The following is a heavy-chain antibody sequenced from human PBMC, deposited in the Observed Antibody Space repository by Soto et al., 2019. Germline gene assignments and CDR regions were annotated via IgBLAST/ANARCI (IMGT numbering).Heavy chain of an antibody. CDR3: AADGDGYDQKVDY. J-gene: IGHJ4*02. CDR1: GFTFTSSA. D-gene: IGHD2-21*01. Sequence: SVKVSCKASGFTFTSSAVQWVRQARGQRLEWMGWIVVGSGNTNYAQRFQERVTITRDMSTSTAYMELSSLISEDTAVYYCAADGDGYDQKVDYWGQGTPVTVSS. V-gene: IGHV1-58*01. CDR2: IVVGSGNT.